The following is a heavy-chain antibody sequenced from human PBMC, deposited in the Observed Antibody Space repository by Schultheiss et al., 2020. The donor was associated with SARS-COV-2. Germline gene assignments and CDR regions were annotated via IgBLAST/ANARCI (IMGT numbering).Heavy chain of an antibody. CDR2: INHSGST. D-gene: IGHD6-6*01. Sequence: SETLSLTCAVYGGSFSGYYWSWIRQPPGKGLEWIGEINHSGSTNYNPSLKSRVTISVDTSKNQFSLKLSSVTAADTAVYYCAKTGPVAVRMHYFDYWGQGTLVTVSS. CDR3: AKTGPVAVRMHYFDY. J-gene: IGHJ4*02. V-gene: IGHV4-34*01. CDR1: GGSFSGYY.